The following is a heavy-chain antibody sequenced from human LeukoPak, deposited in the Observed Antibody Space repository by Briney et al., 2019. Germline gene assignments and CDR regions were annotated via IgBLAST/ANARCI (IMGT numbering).Heavy chain of an antibody. Sequence: SETLSLTCTVSGASVSSVFYYWSWVRQPPGRGLEWIGYIYYSGSTNYNPPLESRVTILVDTSKNQFSLRLSSVTAADTAVYYCARNYYDSTGYLPGLFDYWGQGTLVTVSS. CDR1: GASVSSVFYY. CDR2: IYYSGST. D-gene: IGHD3-22*01. CDR3: ARNYYDSTGYLPGLFDY. V-gene: IGHV4-61*01. J-gene: IGHJ4*02.